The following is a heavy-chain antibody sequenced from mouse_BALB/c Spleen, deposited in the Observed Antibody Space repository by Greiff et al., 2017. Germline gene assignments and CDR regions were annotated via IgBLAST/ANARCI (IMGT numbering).Heavy chain of an antibody. CDR2: IWGDGST. CDR1: GFSLTGYG. V-gene: IGHV2-6-7*01. J-gene: IGHJ4*01. D-gene: IGHD2-2*01. Sequence: QVQLQQSGPGLVAPSQSLSITCTVSGFSLTGYGVNWVRQPPGKGLEWLGMIWGDGSTDYNSALKSRLSISKDNSKSQVFLTMNSLQTDDTARYYCAREGYYYAMDYWGQGTSVTVSS. CDR3: AREGYYYAMDY.